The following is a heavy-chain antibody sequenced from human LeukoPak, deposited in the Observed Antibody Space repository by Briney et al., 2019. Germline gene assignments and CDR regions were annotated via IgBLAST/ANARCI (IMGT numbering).Heavy chain of an antibody. D-gene: IGHD6-13*01. V-gene: IGHV3-53*01. J-gene: IGHJ4*02. CDR3: ATIAAAGIFDY. CDR1: GFTVSSNY. CDR2: IYSGGST. Sequence: GGSLRLSCAASGFTVSSNYMSWVRQAPGKGLEWVSVIYSGGSTYYADSVKGRFTISRDNSKNTLYLQMNSLRAEDTAVYYCATIAAAGIFDYWGLGTLVTVSS.